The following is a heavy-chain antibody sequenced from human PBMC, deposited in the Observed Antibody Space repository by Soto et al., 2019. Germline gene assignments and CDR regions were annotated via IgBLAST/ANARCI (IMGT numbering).Heavy chain of an antibody. D-gene: IGHD2-2*01. CDR1: GGTFSSYA. CDR2: IIPIFGTA. V-gene: IGHV1-69*13. J-gene: IGHJ4*02. CDR3: ARADCSSTSYYAIDY. Sequence: SVKVSCKASGGTFSSYAISWVRQAPRQGLEWMGGIIPIFGTANYAQKFQGRVTITADESTSTAYMELSSLRSEDTAVYYCARADCSSTSYYAIDYWGQGTLVTVSS.